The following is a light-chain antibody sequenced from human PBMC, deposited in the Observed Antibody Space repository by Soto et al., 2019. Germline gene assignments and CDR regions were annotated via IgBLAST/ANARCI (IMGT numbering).Light chain of an antibody. CDR3: QKYNNWPIT. V-gene: IGKV3-15*01. Sequence: EIVMTQSPATLSVSPGESATLSCRASQSVSSNLAWYQQKPGQAPRLLIYGASTRATGIPARFSGSGSGTEFTLTIRSLQSEDFAVYYCQKYNNWPITFGHGTRLEIK. J-gene: IGKJ5*01. CDR2: GAS. CDR1: QSVSSN.